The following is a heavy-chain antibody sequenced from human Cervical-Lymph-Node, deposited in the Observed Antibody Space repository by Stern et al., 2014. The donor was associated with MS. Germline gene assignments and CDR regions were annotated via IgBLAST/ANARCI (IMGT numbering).Heavy chain of an antibody. Sequence: VQLEESGAEVKKPGSSVKVSCKASGGTFSSYAIRWVRQAPGQGLEWVGGIIPSIGIANHAQKFQGRVTITTDKSTNTGYMELSSLRSEDTALYYCARDGGGVDIWGQGTMVSVS. V-gene: IGHV1-69*17. CDR1: GGTFSSYA. J-gene: IGHJ3*02. CDR3: ARDGGGVDI. CDR2: IIPSIGIA. D-gene: IGHD2-8*01.